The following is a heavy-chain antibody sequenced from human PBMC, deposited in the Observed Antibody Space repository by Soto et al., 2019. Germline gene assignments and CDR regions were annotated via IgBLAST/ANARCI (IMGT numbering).Heavy chain of an antibody. Sequence: EVRLVESGGGLVQPGGSLRLSCAASGFDFNFYTMHWVRQAPGKGLESVSAIHYNGNARYYADSVKGRFIVSRDNSKNTLWLQMGNLGPEDMGVYYCAREGEHGTADSWGQGTHVIVS. CDR2: IHYNGNAR. D-gene: IGHD1-1*01. CDR3: AREGEHGTADS. J-gene: IGHJ4*02. V-gene: IGHV3-64*07. CDR1: GFDFNFYT.